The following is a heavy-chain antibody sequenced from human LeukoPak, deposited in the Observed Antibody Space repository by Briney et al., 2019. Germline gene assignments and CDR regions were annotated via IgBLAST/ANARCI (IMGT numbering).Heavy chain of an antibody. Sequence: SETLSLTCAVYGGSFSGYYWSWIRQPPGKGLEWTGEINHSGSTNYNPSLKSRVTISVDTSKNQFSLKLSSLTAADTAVYYCARGPLWLGPPRSYFDYWGQGTLVTVSS. CDR1: GGSFSGYY. J-gene: IGHJ4*02. CDR2: INHSGST. D-gene: IGHD5-24*01. CDR3: ARGPLWLGPPRSYFDY. V-gene: IGHV4-34*01.